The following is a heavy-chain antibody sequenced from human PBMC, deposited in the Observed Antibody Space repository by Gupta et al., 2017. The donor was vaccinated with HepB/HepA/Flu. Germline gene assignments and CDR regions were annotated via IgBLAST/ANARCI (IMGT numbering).Heavy chain of an antibody. J-gene: IGHJ4*02. V-gene: IGHV3-9*01. D-gene: IGHD5-12*01. CDR2: ISWNSGSI. CDR3: AKASTIVATITHFDY. Sequence: EVQLVESGGGLVQPGRSLRLSCAASGFTFDDYAMHWVRQAPGKGLEWVSGISWNSGSIGYADSVKGRFTISRDNAKNSLYLQMNSLRAEDTALYYCAKASTIVATITHFDYWGQGTLVTVSS. CDR1: GFTFDDYA.